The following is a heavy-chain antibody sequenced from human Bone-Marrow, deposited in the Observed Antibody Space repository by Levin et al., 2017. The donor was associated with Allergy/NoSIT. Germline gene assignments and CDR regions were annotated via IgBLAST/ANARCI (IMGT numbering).Heavy chain of an antibody. CDR1: GFTFSSYW. Sequence: GGSLRLSCAASGFTFSSYWMHWVRQAPGKGLVWVSRIKNDGSSTNYGDSVKGRFTISRDNAKDTLYLQMNSLRVEVTAVYYCARDRNFKCSSATCYVAFDIWGQGTMVTVSS. CDR2: IKNDGSST. CDR3: ARDRNFKCSSATCYVAFDI. V-gene: IGHV3-74*01. D-gene: IGHD2-2*01. J-gene: IGHJ3*02.